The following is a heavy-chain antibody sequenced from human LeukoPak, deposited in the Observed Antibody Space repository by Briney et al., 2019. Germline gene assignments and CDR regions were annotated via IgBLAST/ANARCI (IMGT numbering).Heavy chain of an antibody. Sequence: GGSLRLSCAASGFTFSSYAMHWVRQAPGKGLEWVAVISYDGSNKYYADSVKGRFTISRDNAKNTLYLQMNSLRAEDTAVYYCARAWGNWGQGTLVTVSS. D-gene: IGHD3-16*01. CDR2: ISYDGSNK. CDR3: ARAWGN. J-gene: IGHJ4*02. V-gene: IGHV3-30-3*01. CDR1: GFTFSSYA.